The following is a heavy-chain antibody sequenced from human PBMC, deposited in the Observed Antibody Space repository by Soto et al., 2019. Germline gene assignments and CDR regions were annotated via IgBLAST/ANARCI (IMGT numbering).Heavy chain of an antibody. D-gene: IGHD7-27*01. Sequence: SETLSLTCIVSGDSVTSGSYYWTWLRQPPGKGLEWIGYISYTGRTKYNPSLQSRVTIPVDTSKNDFSLNLSSVTAADTAVYFCAREWGLLPYYVMNVWGHGTAVTVSS. CDR2: ISYTGRT. CDR3: AREWGLLPYYVMNV. V-gene: IGHV4-61*03. CDR1: GDSVTSGSYY. J-gene: IGHJ6*02.